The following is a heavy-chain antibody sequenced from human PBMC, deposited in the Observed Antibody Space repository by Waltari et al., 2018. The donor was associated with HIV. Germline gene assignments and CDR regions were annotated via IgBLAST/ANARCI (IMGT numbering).Heavy chain of an antibody. V-gene: IGHV1-18*01. CDR3: ASAGGYCSGGSCYSPLGY. D-gene: IGHD2-15*01. J-gene: IGHJ4*02. Sequence: QVQLVQSGAEVKKPGASVKVSCKASGYTFTSSGISWVRQAPGPGLEWMGWISAYNGNTNYAQKLQGRVTMTTDTSTSTAYMELRSLRSDDTAVYYCASAGGYCSGGSCYSPLGYWGQGTLVTVSS. CDR1: GYTFTSSG. CDR2: ISAYNGNT.